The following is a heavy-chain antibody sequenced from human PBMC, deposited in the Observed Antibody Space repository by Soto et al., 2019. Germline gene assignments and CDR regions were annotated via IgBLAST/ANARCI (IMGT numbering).Heavy chain of an antibody. Sequence: SETLSLTCTASGGSISSYYWSWIRQPPGKGLEWIGYIYYSGSTNYNPSLKSRVTISVDTSKNQFSLKLSSVTAADTAVYYCARGYSSSWYDAFDIWGQGTMVTVSS. J-gene: IGHJ3*02. CDR1: GGSISSYY. CDR2: IYYSGST. D-gene: IGHD6-13*01. CDR3: ARGYSSSWYDAFDI. V-gene: IGHV4-59*01.